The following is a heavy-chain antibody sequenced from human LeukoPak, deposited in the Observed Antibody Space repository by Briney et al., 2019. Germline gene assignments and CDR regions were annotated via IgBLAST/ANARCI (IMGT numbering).Heavy chain of an antibody. J-gene: IGHJ5*02. CDR1: GYTFTSYY. CDR2: INPSGGST. Sequence: ASVKVSCKASGYTFTSYYMHWVRQAPGQGLEWMGIINPSGGSTSYAQKFQGRVTMTRDTSTSTVYMALSSLRSEDKAVYYCAGGGATNMFLQDWFDPWGQGTLVTVSS. CDR3: AGGGATNMFLQDWFDP. V-gene: IGHV1-46*01. D-gene: IGHD1-26*01.